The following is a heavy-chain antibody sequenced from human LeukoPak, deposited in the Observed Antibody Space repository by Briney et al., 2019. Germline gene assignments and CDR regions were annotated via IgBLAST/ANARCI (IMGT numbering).Heavy chain of an antibody. Sequence: PGGSLRLSCAASGFTFSNAWLSWVRQAPGKGLEWVGRIKTKTDGGTTDYAAPVKGRFTISRDDSRNTLYLQMNSLKTEDTAVYYCTTSIVHTPSDYWGQGTLVTVSS. CDR1: GFTFSNAW. CDR3: TTSIVHTPSDY. D-gene: IGHD1-26*01. V-gene: IGHV3-15*01. CDR2: IKTKTDGGTT. J-gene: IGHJ4*02.